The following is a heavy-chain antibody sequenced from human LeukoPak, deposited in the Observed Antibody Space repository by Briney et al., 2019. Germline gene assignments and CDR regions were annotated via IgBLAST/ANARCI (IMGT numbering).Heavy chain of an antibody. CDR2: LYSGGST. J-gene: IGHJ4*02. CDR1: GFTVSNNY. D-gene: IGHD1/OR15-1a*01. CDR3: AKIEHFGDYFDY. V-gene: IGHV3-53*05. Sequence: PGGSLRLSCAASGFTVSNNYMSWVRQAPGKGLEWVSVLYSGGSTYYADSVKGRFTISRDNSKNTLYLQMNSLRTEDTAVYYCAKIEHFGDYFDYWGQGTLVTVSS.